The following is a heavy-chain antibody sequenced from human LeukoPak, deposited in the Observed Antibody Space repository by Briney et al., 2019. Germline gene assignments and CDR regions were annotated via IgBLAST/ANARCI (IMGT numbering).Heavy chain of an antibody. CDR2: IRYDGIDK. Sequence: GGSLRLSCAASGFSFSSYAMYWVRQAPGKGLEWVALIRYDGIDKYYVDSVKGRFTISRDNSKNMLYLQMNSLRTEDTAVYYCVKTGSAWFGDYWGQGARVTVSS. CDR3: VKTGSAWFGDY. D-gene: IGHD3-10*01. V-gene: IGHV3-30*02. J-gene: IGHJ4*02. CDR1: GFSFSSYA.